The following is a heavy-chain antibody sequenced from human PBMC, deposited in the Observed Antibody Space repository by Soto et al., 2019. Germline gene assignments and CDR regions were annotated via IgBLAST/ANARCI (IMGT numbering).Heavy chain of an antibody. CDR3: ASVRGYAFDY. J-gene: IGHJ4*02. V-gene: IGHV3-48*03. Sequence: LRLSCAASVFTFSSYEMNWVRQAPGKGLEWVSYISSSGSTIYYADSVKGRFTISRDNAKNSLYLQMNSLRAEDTAVYYCASVRGYAFDYWGQGTLVTVSS. CDR2: ISSSGSTI. CDR1: VFTFSSYE. D-gene: IGHD5-12*01.